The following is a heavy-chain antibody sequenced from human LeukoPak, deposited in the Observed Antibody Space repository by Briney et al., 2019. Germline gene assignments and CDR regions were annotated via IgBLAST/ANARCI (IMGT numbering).Heavy chain of an antibody. J-gene: IGHJ4*02. CDR1: GGSISSGSYY. CDR3: ASSIAAFFDY. CDR2: IYTNGST. D-gene: IGHD6-6*01. Sequence: PSETLSLTCTVSGGSISSGSYYWSWIRQPAGKGLEWIGRIYTNGSTNYNPSLRSRVIISVDTSKNQFSLKLSSVTAADTAVYYCASSIAAFFDYWGQGTLVTVSS. V-gene: IGHV4-61*02.